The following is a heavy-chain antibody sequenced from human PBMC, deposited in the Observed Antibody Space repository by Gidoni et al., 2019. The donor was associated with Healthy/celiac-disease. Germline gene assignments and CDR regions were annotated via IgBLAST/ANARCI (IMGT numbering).Heavy chain of an antibody. J-gene: IGHJ6*02. CDR1: GFTFSSYG. Sequence: QVQLVESGGGVVQPGRSLRLSCAASGFTFSSYGLHWVRQAPGKGLEWVAVIWYDGSNKYYADSVKGRFTISRDNSKNTLYLQMNSLRAEDTAVYYCARDSYYDFWSGYSPYYYGMDVWGQGTTVTVSS. CDR3: ARDSYYDFWSGYSPYYYGMDV. D-gene: IGHD3-3*01. CDR2: IWYDGSNK. V-gene: IGHV3-33*01.